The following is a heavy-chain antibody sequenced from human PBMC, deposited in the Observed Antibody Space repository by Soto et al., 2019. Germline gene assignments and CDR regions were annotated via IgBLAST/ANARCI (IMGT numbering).Heavy chain of an antibody. Sequence: PSETLSLTCTVSGGSISSYYWSWIRQPPGKGLERIGYIYYSGSTNYNPSLKSRVTISVDTSKNQFSLKLSSVTAADTAVYYCARGPGDYYYYYGMDGWGQGTTVT. D-gene: IGHD3-10*01. CDR3: ARGPGDYYYYYGMDG. CDR2: IYYSGST. V-gene: IGHV4-59*01. CDR1: GGSISSYY. J-gene: IGHJ6*02.